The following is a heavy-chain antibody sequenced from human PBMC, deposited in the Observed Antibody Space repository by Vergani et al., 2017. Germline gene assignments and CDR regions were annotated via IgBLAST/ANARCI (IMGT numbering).Heavy chain of an antibody. CDR3: ARPMVRGVIGWYFDL. J-gene: IGHJ2*01. V-gene: IGHV4-34*01. D-gene: IGHD3-10*01. Sequence: QVQLQQWGAGLLKPSETLSLTCAVYGGSFSGYYWSWIRQPPGKGLEWIGEINYSGSTNYNPSLKSRVTISVDTSKNQFSLKLSSVTAADTAVYYCARPMVRGVIGWYFDLWGRGTLVTVSS. CDR2: INYSGST. CDR1: GGSFSGYY.